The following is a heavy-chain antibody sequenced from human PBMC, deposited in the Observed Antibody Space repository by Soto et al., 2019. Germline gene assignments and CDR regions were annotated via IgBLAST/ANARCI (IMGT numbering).Heavy chain of an antibody. CDR2: ISAYNGNT. V-gene: IGHV1-18*01. D-gene: IGHD3-10*01. Sequence: GASVKVSCKASGYTFTSYGISWVRQAPGQGLEWMGWISAYNGNTNYAQKLQGRVTMTTDTSTSTAYMELRSLRSDDTAVYYCARDRRPYYYGSGSPTWGQGTLVNVSS. CDR3: ARDRRPYYYGSGSPT. CDR1: GYTFTSYG. J-gene: IGHJ5*02.